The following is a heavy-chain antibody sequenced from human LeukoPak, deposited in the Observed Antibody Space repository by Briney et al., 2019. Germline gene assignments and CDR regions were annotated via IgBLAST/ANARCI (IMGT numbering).Heavy chain of an antibody. CDR1: GGSISDYY. D-gene: IGHD6-19*01. J-gene: IGHJ3*02. CDR2: IYSSGST. V-gene: IGHV4-59*01. CDR3: ARVCLDRGTAQWHAFDI. Sequence: SETLSLTCTVSGGSISDYYWSWIRQPPGKGLEWIGYIYSSGSTNYNPSLKSRVTISVDTSKNQFSLRLTSVTAADTAIYYCARVCLDRGTAQWHAFDIWGQGAMVTVSS.